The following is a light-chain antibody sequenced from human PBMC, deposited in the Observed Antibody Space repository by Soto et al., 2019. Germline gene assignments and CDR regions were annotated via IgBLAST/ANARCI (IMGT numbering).Light chain of an antibody. CDR3: QQYVNSLYA. Sequence: EIVLTQSPGTLSLSPGEGATLSCRASQSVSSTYLAWYQQKPGQTPRLLIYAASSRATGIPDRFSGSGSGTDFTLTISRLEPEEFAVYYCQQYVNSLYAFGQGTKLEIK. V-gene: IGKV3-20*01. CDR2: AAS. CDR1: QSVSSTY. J-gene: IGKJ2*01.